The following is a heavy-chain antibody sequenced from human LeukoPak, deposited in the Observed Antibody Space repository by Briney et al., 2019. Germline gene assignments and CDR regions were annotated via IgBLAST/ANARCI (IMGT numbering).Heavy chain of an antibody. CDR3: AKRNGDSTGWFFDF. Sequence: GESXKLSCXXSRXXFDSYAMXWVRQAPGKGLEWVSSINGGGDITYYAESVKGRFTVFRDNSKNTLFLQMNSLRAEDTAVFYCAKRNGDSTGWFFDFWGQGSLVTVSS. J-gene: IGHJ4*02. V-gene: IGHV3-23*01. CDR2: INGGGDIT. CDR1: RXXFDSYA. D-gene: IGHD6-13*01.